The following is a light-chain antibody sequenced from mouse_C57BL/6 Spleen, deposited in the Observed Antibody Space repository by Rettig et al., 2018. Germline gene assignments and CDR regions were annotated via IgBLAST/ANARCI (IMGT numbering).Light chain of an antibody. J-gene: IGKJ4*01. V-gene: IGKV4-57*01. Sequence: SGVPTRFSGSGSGTSYSLTISRMETEDAATYYCQQRSCYPFTFGSGTKLEIK. CDR3: QQRSCYPFT.